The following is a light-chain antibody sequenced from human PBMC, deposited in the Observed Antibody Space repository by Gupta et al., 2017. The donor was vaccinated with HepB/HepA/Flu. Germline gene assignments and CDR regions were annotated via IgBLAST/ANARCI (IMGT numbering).Light chain of an antibody. CDR3: CSYAGSYTWV. Sequence: QSALTQPRSVSGSPGQPVTISCPGTSSDVGGYNYVSWYQQHPGKAPKLMIYDVSKRPSGVPDRFSGSKSGNTASLTISGLQAEDEADYYCCSYAGSYTWVFGTGTKVTVL. J-gene: IGLJ1*01. CDR2: DVS. V-gene: IGLV2-11*01. CDR1: SSDVGGYNY.